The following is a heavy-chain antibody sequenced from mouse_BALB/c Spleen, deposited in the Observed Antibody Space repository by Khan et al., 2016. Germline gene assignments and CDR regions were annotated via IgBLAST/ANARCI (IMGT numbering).Heavy chain of an antibody. D-gene: IGHD2-1*01. CDR3: SSGGYGNYAFAY. CDR1: GYTFTSYW. CDR2: INTGDGDT. Sequence: QVQLQQSGAELARPGASVKLSCKASGYTFTSYWMKWVKQRPGQGLQWIGTINTGDGDTRYTQKFTGKDTLTADKSSSTDYMQLSRLASEDSALSYFSSGGYGNYAFAYWGQWTLVTVSS. J-gene: IGHJ3*01. V-gene: IGHV1-87*01.